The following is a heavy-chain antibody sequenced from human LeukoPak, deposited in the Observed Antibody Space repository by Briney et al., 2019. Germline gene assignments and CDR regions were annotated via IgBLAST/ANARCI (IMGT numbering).Heavy chain of an antibody. Sequence: GGSLRLSCAASGFTFSSYEMNWVRQAPGKGLEWVSNISSSGSTIYYADSVKGRFTISRDNAKNSLYLQMNSLRAEDAAVYYCAELGITMIGGVWGKGTTVAISS. CDR3: AELGITMIGGV. D-gene: IGHD3-10*02. J-gene: IGHJ6*04. CDR2: ISSSGSTI. CDR1: GFTFSSYE. V-gene: IGHV3-48*03.